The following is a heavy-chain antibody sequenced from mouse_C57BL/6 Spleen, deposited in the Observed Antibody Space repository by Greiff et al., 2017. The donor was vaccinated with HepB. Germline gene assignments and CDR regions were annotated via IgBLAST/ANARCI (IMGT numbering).Heavy chain of an antibody. CDR3: ARRGYSNSFAY. J-gene: IGHJ3*01. CDR2: ISNGGGST. V-gene: IGHV5-12*01. D-gene: IGHD2-5*01. Sequence: EVQGVESGGGLVQPGGSLKLSCAASGFTLSDYYMYWVRQTPEKRLEWVAYISNGGGSTYYPDTVKGRFTISRDNAKNTLYLQMSRLKSEDTAMYYCARRGYSNSFAYWGQGTLVTVSA. CDR1: GFTLSDYY.